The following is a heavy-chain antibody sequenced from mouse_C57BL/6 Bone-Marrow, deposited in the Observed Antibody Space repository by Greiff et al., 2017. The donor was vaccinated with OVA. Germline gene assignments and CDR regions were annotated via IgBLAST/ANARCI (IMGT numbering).Heavy chain of an antibody. V-gene: IGHV5-4*03. J-gene: IGHJ1*03. D-gene: IGHD1-1*01. CDR3: ARSFITTVVANWYFDV. Sequence: EVKLVESGGGLVKPGGSLKLSCAASGFTFSSYAMSWVRQTPEKRLEWVATISDGGSYTYYPDNVKGRFTISRDNAKNNLYLQMSHLKSEDTAMYYCARSFITTVVANWYFDVWGTGTTVTVSS. CDR2: ISDGGSYT. CDR1: GFTFSSYA.